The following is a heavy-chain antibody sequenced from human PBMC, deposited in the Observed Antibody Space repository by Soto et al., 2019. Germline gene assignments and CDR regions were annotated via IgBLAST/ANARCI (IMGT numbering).Heavy chain of an antibody. CDR1: GFTVSSKY. J-gene: IGHJ6*04. CDR3: ARDDVLCDGGRCYGVPLDV. V-gene: IGHV3-66*01. D-gene: IGHD2-15*01. Sequence: EVHLVESGGGLVQPGGSLRLSCAASGFTVSSKYMSWVRQAPGKGLEWVSLIQSGGPTYYADSVKGRFTISRDTSENTLHLQMDSLRDEDTAVYYCARDDVLCDGGRCYGVPLDVWGEGTTVTVSS. CDR2: IQSGGPT.